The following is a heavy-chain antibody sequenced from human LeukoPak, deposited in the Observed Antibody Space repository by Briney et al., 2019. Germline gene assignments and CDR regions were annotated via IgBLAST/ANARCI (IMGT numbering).Heavy chain of an antibody. CDR2: INPNSGGT. Sequence: ASVKVSYKASGYTFTGYYMHWVRRAPGQGLEWMGWINPNSGGTNYAQKFQGRVTMTRDTSISTAYMELSRLRSDDTAVYYCARDPNPSGGSAFDIWGQGTMVTVSS. CDR3: ARDPNPSGGSAFDI. CDR1: GYTFTGYY. V-gene: IGHV1-2*02. D-gene: IGHD2-15*01. J-gene: IGHJ3*02.